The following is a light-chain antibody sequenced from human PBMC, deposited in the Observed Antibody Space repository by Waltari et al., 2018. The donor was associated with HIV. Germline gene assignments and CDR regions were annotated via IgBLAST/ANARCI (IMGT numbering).Light chain of an antibody. CDR3: QSYDNSLTGSL. CDR2: GSR. Sequence: QSVLTQAPSVSGAPGQRVTSSCTGSSSNNGAGYDVNWYQQHPGTAPKLLIFGSRIRPSAVPDLFSASTSVTSASLAITGLQAEDEADYFCQSYDNSLTGSLFGGGTKLTVL. CDR1: SSNNGAGYD. V-gene: IGLV1-40*01. J-gene: IGLJ2*01.